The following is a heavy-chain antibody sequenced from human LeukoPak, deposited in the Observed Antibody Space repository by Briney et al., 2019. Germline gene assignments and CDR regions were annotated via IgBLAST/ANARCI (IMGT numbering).Heavy chain of an antibody. CDR2: ISYDGSNK. CDR1: GFTFSSYG. CDR3: AKDYYDFWSGYNYYYGMDV. J-gene: IGHJ6*02. V-gene: IGHV3-30*18. D-gene: IGHD3-3*01. Sequence: PGRSLRLSCAASGFTFSSYGMHWVRQAPGKGLEWVAVISYDGSNKYYADSVKGRFTISRDNSKNTLYLQMNSLRAEDTAVYYCAKDYYDFWSGYNYYYGMDVWGQGTTVTVSS.